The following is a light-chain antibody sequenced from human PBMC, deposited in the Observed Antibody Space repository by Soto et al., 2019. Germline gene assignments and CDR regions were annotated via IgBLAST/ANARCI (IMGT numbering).Light chain of an antibody. J-gene: IGKJ1*01. Sequence: DIGVTQFPDSLTVSPGETATINCKSSQYILYSSNNKNYISWYQHKLGQPPKLLITWASSREPGVPERFSGSGSGTDFTLTTSDLQPEDAATYFCHQYYGIPWTFGRGTRV. CDR1: QYILYSSNNKNY. CDR2: WAS. CDR3: HQYYGIPWT. V-gene: IGKV4-1*01.